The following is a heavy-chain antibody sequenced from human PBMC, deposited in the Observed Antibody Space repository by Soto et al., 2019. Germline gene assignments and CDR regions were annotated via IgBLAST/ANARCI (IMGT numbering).Heavy chain of an antibody. CDR1: GDSVSSNSAA. CDR2: TYYRSKWYN. V-gene: IGHV6-1*01. D-gene: IGHD3-10*01. Sequence: SQTLSLTCAISGDSVSSNSAAWNWIRQSPSRGLEWLGETYYRSKWYNHYAVSVKSRITLRSDTSKNEFSLHLNSVTPEDMGVYFCATTRYYYGSGSYFDFWGQGTPVTVSS. J-gene: IGHJ4*02. CDR3: ATTRYYYGSGSYFDF.